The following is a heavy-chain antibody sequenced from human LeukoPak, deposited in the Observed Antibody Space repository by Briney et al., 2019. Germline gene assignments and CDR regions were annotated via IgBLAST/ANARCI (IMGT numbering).Heavy chain of an antibody. V-gene: IGHV1-46*01. Sequence: GASVKVSCKASGYTFTSYYMHWVRQAPGQGLEWMGIINPSGGSTSYAQQFQGRVTMTRDTSTSTAYMELSSLRSEDTAVYYCARGGLERLDTAMVTVDYGDYAFNYWGQGTLVTVSS. J-gene: IGHJ4*02. CDR1: GYTFTSYY. CDR3: ARGGLERLDTAMVTVDYGDYAFNY. CDR2: INPSGGST. D-gene: IGHD5-18*01.